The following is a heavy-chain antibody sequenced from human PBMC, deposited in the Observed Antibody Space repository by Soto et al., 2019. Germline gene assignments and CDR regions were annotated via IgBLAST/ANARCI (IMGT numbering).Heavy chain of an antibody. J-gene: IGHJ6*02. CDR2: INPSGGSP. V-gene: IGHV1-46*01. CDR3: ARADKAIKKYSSSWYSFPLVYSSYGMDF. D-gene: IGHD6-13*01. CDR1: GYTFARYY. Sequence: APVKVSCKASGYTFARYYMQWGRQAPGHRVEWVGIINPSGGSPSYAQKFQGRATMTTDPSTSTGYMELSSLRSEDTAVYYCARADKAIKKYSSSWYSFPLVYSSYGMDFSCQGPSVSLS.